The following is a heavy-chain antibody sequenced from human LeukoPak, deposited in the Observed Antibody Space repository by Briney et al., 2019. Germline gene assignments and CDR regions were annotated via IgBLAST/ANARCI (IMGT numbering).Heavy chain of an antibody. J-gene: IGHJ6*02. Sequence: GGSLRLSCAVSGFTFSSYAMSWVRQSPGKVVEWVSAFGCSGDNTYYADCVKGRFTIARDNSKNTLYLQMNSLRAEDTAVYYCAKDRGRGGLGAYYGLGVWGQGTTVTVSS. CDR2: FGCSGDNT. CDR1: GFTFSSYA. CDR3: AKDRGRGGLGAYYGLGV. D-gene: IGHD2-15*01. V-gene: IGHV3-23*01.